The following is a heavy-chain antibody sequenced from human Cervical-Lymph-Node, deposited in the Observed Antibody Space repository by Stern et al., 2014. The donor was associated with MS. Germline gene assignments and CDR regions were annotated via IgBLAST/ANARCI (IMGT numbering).Heavy chain of an antibody. D-gene: IGHD2-15*01. Sequence: VQLVESGAEVKKPASSVKVSCKASGGTFSSSYAVSWVRKAPGQGLEWMGRIIPIFGLPNYAQKFQTRLTITADKSTSTVYMELSSLTSEDTAVYYCARGIVTNRPAATLHNLFDHWGQGTLVTVSS. CDR2: IIPIFGLP. CDR1: GGTFSSSYA. J-gene: IGHJ5*02. V-gene: IGHV1-69*09. CDR3: ARGIVTNRPAATLHNLFDH.